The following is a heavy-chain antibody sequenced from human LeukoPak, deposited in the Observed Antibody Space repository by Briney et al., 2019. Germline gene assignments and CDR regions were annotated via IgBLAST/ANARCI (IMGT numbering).Heavy chain of an antibody. CDR1: GFTFDDYA. CDR3: AKDSSRAVHDY. V-gene: IGHV3-23*01. Sequence: GGSLRLSCAASGFTFDDYAMHWVRQAPGKGLEWVSAISGSGGSTYYADSVKGRFTISRDNSKNTLYLQMNSLRAEDTAVYYCAKDSSRAVHDYWGQGTLVTVSS. J-gene: IGHJ4*02. CDR2: ISGSGGST. D-gene: IGHD1-1*01.